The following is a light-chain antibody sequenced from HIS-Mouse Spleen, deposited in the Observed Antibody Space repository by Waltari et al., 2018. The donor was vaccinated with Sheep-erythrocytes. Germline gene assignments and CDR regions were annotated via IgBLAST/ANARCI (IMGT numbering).Light chain of an antibody. Sequence: QSALTQPRSVSGSPGQSVTISCTAASTHFGGHNDISWYQQHPGKAPKLMIYDVSKRPSGVPDRFSGSKSGNTASLTISGLQAEDEADYYCCSYAGSYNHVFATGTKVTVL. J-gene: IGLJ1*01. CDR1: STHFGGHND. CDR2: DVS. V-gene: IGLV2-11*01. CDR3: CSYAGSYNHV.